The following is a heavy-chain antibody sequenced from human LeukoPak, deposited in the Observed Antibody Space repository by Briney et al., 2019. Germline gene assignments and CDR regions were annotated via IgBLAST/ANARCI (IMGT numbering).Heavy chain of an antibody. D-gene: IGHD6-19*01. J-gene: IGHJ4*02. CDR1: GFTFSSYW. Sequence: PGGSLRLSCAASGFTFSSYWMSWVRQAPGKGLEWVANIKQDGSEKYYVDSAKGRFTISRDNAKNSLYLQMNSLRAEDTAVYYCARGFRGWYAEGFDYWGQGTVVTVSS. CDR3: ARGFRGWYAEGFDY. V-gene: IGHV3-7*01. CDR2: IKQDGSEK.